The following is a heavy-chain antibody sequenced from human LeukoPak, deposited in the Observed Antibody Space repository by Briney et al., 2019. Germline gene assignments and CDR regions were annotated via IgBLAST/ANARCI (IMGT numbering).Heavy chain of an antibody. CDR1: GFTFSDYY. CDR2: ISSSSSYT. V-gene: IGHV3-11*06. CDR3: ARAPHYSNYGPYYYGMDV. D-gene: IGHD4-11*01. J-gene: IGHJ6*02. Sequence: PGGSQRLSCAASGFTFSDYYMSWIRQAPGKGLEWVSYISSSSSYTNYADSVKGRFTISRDNAKNSLYLQMNSLRAEDTAVYYCARAPHYSNYGPYYYGMDVWGQGTTVTVSS.